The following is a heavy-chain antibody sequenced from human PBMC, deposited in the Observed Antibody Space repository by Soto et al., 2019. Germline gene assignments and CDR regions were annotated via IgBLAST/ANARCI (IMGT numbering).Heavy chain of an antibody. V-gene: IGHV1-18*01. D-gene: IGHD3-16*01. CDR1: GYSFSDYG. Sequence: QVQLVQSEGEVKNPGASVKVSCKTSGYSFSDYGVSWVRQAPGQGLEWMGWMTTANGNTKYDQKFQGRVTLTADPSTRTVFLVVPCLRFDDTAVYYCARGFIPQDNWGQGTLVTVSS. J-gene: IGHJ4*02. CDR3: ARGFIPQDN. CDR2: MTTANGNT.